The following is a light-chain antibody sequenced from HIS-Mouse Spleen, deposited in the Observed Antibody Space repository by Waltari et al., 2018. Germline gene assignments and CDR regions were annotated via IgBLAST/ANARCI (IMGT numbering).Light chain of an antibody. CDR2: GGS. Sequence: QSALTQPASVSGSPGQSITISCTGTSSDVGSYNLVSWYQHHPGKAPKLMIYGGSKRPAGVSKRSYGSKSGNTASLTISGLQAEDEADYYCCSYAGSSTYVVFGGGTKLTVL. CDR3: CSYAGSSTYVV. CDR1: SSDVGSYNL. J-gene: IGLJ2*01. V-gene: IGLV2-23*01.